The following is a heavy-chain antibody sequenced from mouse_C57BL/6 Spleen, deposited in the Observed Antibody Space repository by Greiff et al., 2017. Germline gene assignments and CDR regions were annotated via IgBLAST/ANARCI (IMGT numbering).Heavy chain of an antibody. V-gene: IGHV1-64*01. J-gene: IGHJ2*01. CDR2: IHPNSGST. CDR3: ASATVVVH. CDR1: GYTFTSYW. D-gene: IGHD1-1*01. Sequence: VQLQESGAELVKPGASVKISCKASGYTFTSYWMHWVKQRPGQGLEWIGMIHPNSGSTNYNEKFKSKATLTVDKSSSTAYMQLSSLTSEDSAVYYCASATVVVHWGQGTTLTVSS.